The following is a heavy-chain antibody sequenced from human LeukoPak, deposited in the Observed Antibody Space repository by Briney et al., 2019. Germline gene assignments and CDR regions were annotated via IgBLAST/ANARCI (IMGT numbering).Heavy chain of an antibody. D-gene: IGHD4-23*01. CDR1: GGTFSSYA. V-gene: IGHV1-69*06. Sequence: GASVKVSCKASGGTFSSYAISWVRQAPGQGLEWMGGIIPIFGTANYAQKFQGRVTITADKSTSTAYMELSSPRSEDTAVYYCARDASYGGNFLHDAFDIWGQGTMVTVSS. J-gene: IGHJ3*02. CDR3: ARDASYGGNFLHDAFDI. CDR2: IIPIFGTA.